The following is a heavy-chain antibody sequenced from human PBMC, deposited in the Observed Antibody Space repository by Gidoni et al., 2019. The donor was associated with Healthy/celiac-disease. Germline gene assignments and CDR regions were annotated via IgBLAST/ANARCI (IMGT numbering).Heavy chain of an antibody. Sequence: EVQLVESGGGLIQPGGSLGLSCAASGFTASSTYLSWVRQAPGKGLGWVSVIYSGGSTYYADSVKGRFTISRDNSKNTLYLQMNSLRAEDTAVYYCARGGLGQWDGDYNVAYGYGMDVWGQGTTVTVSS. CDR3: ARGGLGQWDGDYNVAYGYGMDV. J-gene: IGHJ6*02. CDR2: IYSGGST. D-gene: IGHD4-17*01. CDR1: GFTASSTY. V-gene: IGHV3-53*01.